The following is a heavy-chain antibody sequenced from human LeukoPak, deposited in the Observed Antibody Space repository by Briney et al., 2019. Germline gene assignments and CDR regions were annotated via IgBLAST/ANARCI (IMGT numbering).Heavy chain of an antibody. J-gene: IGHJ3*02. CDR1: GGSISSYY. CDR2: IYYSGST. Sequence: SETLSLTCTVSGGSISSYYWSWIRQPPGKGLEWIGYIYYSGSTNYNPSLKSRVTISVDTSKNQFSLKLSSVTAADTAVYYCARDSQKTWLRAFNIWGQGTMVTVSS. CDR3: ARDSQKTWLRAFNI. V-gene: IGHV4-59*01. D-gene: IGHD6-19*01.